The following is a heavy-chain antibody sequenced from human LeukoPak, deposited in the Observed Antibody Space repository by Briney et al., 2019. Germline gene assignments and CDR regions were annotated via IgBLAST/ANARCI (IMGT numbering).Heavy chain of an antibody. CDR3: AKIVATITEPTVFAY. Sequence: GGSLRLSCAASGFTFSSYAMSWVRQAPGKGLEWVSAISGSGGSTYYADSVKGRFTISRDNSKNTLYLQMNSRRAEARAVYYCAKIVATITEPTVFAYWGQGTLVAASS. D-gene: IGHD5-12*01. J-gene: IGHJ4*02. CDR1: GFTFSSYA. V-gene: IGHV3-23*01. CDR2: ISGSGGST.